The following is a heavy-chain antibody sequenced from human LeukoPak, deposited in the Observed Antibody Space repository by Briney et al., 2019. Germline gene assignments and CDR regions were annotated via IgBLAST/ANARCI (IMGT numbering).Heavy chain of an antibody. CDR3: ARREDFWCFDL. CDR2: IYYTGST. J-gene: IGHJ2*01. Sequence: PSETLSLTCTISGDSISTYYWSWIRQPPGKGLEWIGYIYYTGSTYYNPSLKSRVTFSVDTSKNHFSLNLISVTAADTAVYYCARREDFWCFDLWGRGTLVTVSS. CDR1: GDSISTYY. V-gene: IGHV4-59*08.